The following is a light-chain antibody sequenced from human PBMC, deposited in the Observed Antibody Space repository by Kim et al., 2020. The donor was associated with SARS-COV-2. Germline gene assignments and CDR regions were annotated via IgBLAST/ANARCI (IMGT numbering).Light chain of an antibody. J-gene: IGLJ3*02. Sequence: GQSVTISCTGTSSVFGPYNRVSWYQQPPGTAPKLMIYEVSNRPSGVPDRFSGSKSGNTASLTISGLQTEDEADYYCSSYTSTSTWVFGGGTQLTVL. CDR3: SSYTSTSTWV. V-gene: IGLV2-18*02. CDR1: SSVFGPYNR. CDR2: EVS.